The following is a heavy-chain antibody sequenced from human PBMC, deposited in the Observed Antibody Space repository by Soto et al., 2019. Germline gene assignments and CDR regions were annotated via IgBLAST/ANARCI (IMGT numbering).Heavy chain of an antibody. Sequence: GGSLRLSCAASGFTFSTQWMSWVRQAPGKGLEWVSSISSSGSYTYYADSVKGRFTISRDNAEKSLYLQMNSLRAEDTAVYYCARYCAGDCANWFDPWGQGTLVTVSS. CDR2: ISSSGSYT. J-gene: IGHJ5*02. CDR3: ARYCAGDCANWFDP. V-gene: IGHV3-21*01. D-gene: IGHD2-21*02. CDR1: GFTFSTQW.